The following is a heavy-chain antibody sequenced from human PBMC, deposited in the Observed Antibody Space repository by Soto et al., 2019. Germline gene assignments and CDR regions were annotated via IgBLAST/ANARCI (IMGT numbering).Heavy chain of an antibody. CDR1: GFTFSSYG. CDR3: AKDPLCSGGSCYHWYFDL. D-gene: IGHD2-15*01. CDR2: ISYDGSNK. J-gene: IGHJ2*01. V-gene: IGHV3-30*18. Sequence: QVQLVESGGGVVQPGRSLRLSCAASGFTFSSYGMHWVRQAPGKGLEWVAVISYDGSNKYYAASVKGRFTISRDNSKNTLYLQMNSLRAEDTAVYYCAKDPLCSGGSCYHWYFDLWGRGTLFTVSS.